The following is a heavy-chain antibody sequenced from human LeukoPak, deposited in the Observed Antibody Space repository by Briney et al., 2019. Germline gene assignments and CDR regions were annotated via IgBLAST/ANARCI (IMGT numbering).Heavy chain of an antibody. CDR2: IIPIFGTA. V-gene: IGHV1-69*06. CDR3: ASALQTSNYYYGMDV. J-gene: IGHJ6*04. CDR1: GGTFSSYA. Sequence: SVKVSCKASGGTFSSYAISWERQAPGQGLEWMGGIIPIFGTANYAQKFQGRVTITADKSTSTAYMELSSLRSEDTAVYYCASALQTSNYYYGMDVWGKGTTVTVSS.